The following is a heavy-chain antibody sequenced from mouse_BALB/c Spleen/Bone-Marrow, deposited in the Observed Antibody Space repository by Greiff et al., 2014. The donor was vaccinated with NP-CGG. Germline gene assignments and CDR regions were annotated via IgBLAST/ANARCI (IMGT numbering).Heavy chain of an antibody. CDR1: GYTFTSYW. CDR3: ARRQLGPYAMDY. J-gene: IGHJ4*01. V-gene: IGHV1-87*01. CDR2: IYPGDGDT. Sequence: VQLQESGAEPARPGASVKLSCKASGYTFTSYWMQWVKQRPGQGLEWIGAIYPGDGDTRYTQKFKGKATLTADKSSSTAYMQLSSLASEDSAVYYCARRQLGPYAMDYWGQGTSVTVSS. D-gene: IGHD3-2*01.